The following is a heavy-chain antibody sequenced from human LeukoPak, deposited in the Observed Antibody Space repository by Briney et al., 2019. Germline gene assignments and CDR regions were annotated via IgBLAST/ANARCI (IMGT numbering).Heavy chain of an antibody. CDR1: GGSFSGYY. V-gene: IGHV4-34*01. CDR3: ARFGRSRGPFDY. CDR2: INHSGST. J-gene: IGHJ4*02. D-gene: IGHD3-16*01. Sequence: SETLSLTCAVYGGSFSGYYWSWIRQPPGKGLEWIGEINHSGSTNYNPSLKSRVTISVDTSKNQFSLKLSSVTAADTAVYYCARFGRSRGPFDYWGQGTLVTVSS.